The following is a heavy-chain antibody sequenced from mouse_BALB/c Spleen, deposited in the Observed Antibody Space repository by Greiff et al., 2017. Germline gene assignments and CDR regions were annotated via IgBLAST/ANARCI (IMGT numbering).Heavy chain of an antibody. V-gene: IGHV5-17*02. D-gene: IGHD1-2*01. CDR1: GFTFSSFG. J-gene: IGHJ2*01. CDR2: ISSGSSTI. CDR3: ARSATLLRLPYFDY. Sequence: EVKVVESGGGLVQPGGSRKLSCAASGFTFSSFGMHWVRQAPEKGLEWVAYISSGSSTIYYADTVKGRFTISRDNPKNTLFLQMTSLRSEDTAMYYCARSATLLRLPYFDYWGQGTTLTVSS.